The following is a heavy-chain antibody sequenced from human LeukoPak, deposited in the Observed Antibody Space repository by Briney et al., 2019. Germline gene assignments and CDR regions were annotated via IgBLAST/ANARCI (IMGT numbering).Heavy chain of an antibody. J-gene: IGHJ6*02. CDR1: GGSISSSSYY. D-gene: IGHD3-3*01. V-gene: IGHV4-39*01. CDR2: IYYSGST. Sequence: SETLSLTCTVSGGSISSSSYYWGWIRQPPGKGPEWIGSIYYSGSTYYNPSLKSRVTISVDTSKNQFSLKLSSVTAADTAVYYCAITGYYDFWSGYAPDYGMDVWGQGTTVTVSS. CDR3: AITGYYDFWSGYAPDYGMDV.